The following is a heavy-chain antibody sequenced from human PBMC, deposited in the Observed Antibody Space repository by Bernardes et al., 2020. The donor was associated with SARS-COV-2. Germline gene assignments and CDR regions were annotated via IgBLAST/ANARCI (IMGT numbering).Heavy chain of an antibody. V-gene: IGHV3-7*01. CDR3: AGGSGSYFI. CDR1: GFIFSSYW. J-gene: IGHJ3*02. CDR2: IKQDGSEK. D-gene: IGHD3-10*01. Sequence: GGSLRVSCAASGFIFSSYWMNWVRQAPGKGLEWVANIKQDGSEKYYVDSLKGRFTISRDNAKNSLYLQINSLRAEDTAVYYCAGGSGSYFIWGQGTMVTVSS.